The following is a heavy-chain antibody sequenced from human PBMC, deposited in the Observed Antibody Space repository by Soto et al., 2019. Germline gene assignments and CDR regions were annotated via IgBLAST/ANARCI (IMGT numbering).Heavy chain of an antibody. D-gene: IGHD2-15*01. CDR2: IKQDGSKA. V-gene: IGHV3-7*01. Sequence: SLRLSCVASGFAFWGDWMSWVRQAPGKGLEWVANIKQDGSKAQYLESVRGRFTISRDNSKNSVYLQMTSLRAEDTALYYCARDFYGGSSYGPGDSWGQGTLVTVSS. CDR3: ARDFYGGSSYGPGDS. J-gene: IGHJ4*02. CDR1: GFAFWGDW.